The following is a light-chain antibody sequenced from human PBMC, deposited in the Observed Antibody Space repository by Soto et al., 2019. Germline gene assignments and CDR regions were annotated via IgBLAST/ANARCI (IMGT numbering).Light chain of an antibody. CDR3: QSYDSRLTVV. CDR1: SSNIGAGYD. V-gene: IGLV1-40*01. CDR2: GNT. Sequence: QSALTQPPSVSGAPGQRVTISCTGSSSNIGAGYDVHWYQQFPGTTPKFLIYGNTNRPSGVPDRFSASKSGTSASLDITGLQAEDEAEYFCQSYDSRLTVVFGGGTKLTVL. J-gene: IGLJ2*01.